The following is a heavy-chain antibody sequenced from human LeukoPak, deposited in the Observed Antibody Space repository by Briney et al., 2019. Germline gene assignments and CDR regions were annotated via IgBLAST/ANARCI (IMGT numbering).Heavy chain of an antibody. CDR1: GFTFSSFE. D-gene: IGHD2/OR15-2a*01. Sequence: PGGSLRLSCAASGFTFSSFEMNWVRQAPGKGLEWVSYIQITGTPIHYADSVKGRFTISRDNAEKSLYLQLNNLRLEDTAVYYCVRSDRETFAFDIWGQGAMVTVSS. CDR3: VRSDRETFAFDI. V-gene: IGHV3-48*03. J-gene: IGHJ3*02. CDR2: IQITGTPI.